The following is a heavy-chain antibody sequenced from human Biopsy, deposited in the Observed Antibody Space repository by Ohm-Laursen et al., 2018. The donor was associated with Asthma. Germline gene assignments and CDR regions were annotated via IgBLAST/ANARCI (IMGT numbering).Heavy chain of an antibody. Sequence: ASVKVSCKASGYTFTGYYMHWVRQAPGQGLEWMGRINPNSGGTNYAQKFQGRVTMTRDTSISTAYMELSRLRSDDTAVYYCAREGITGTTASFDPWGQGTLVTVSS. CDR3: AREGITGTTASFDP. CDR2: INPNSGGT. CDR1: GYTFTGYY. J-gene: IGHJ5*02. V-gene: IGHV1-2*06. D-gene: IGHD1-7*01.